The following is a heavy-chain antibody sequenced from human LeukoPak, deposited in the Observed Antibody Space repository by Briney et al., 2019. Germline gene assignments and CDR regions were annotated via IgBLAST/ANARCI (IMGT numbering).Heavy chain of an antibody. D-gene: IGHD6-13*01. J-gene: IGHJ4*02. CDR3: ARDMDYIAAYYFDH. V-gene: IGHV3-30*04. CDR2: ITYDGRDK. Sequence: PGGSLRLSCTASGLALNQYAMHWVRQAAGKGLEWVAVITYDGRDKHYADSVKGRFTISRDNSMDTLYLQMNTLRVDDTALYYWARDMDYIAAYYFDHWGQGTLVTVSS. CDR1: GLALNQYA.